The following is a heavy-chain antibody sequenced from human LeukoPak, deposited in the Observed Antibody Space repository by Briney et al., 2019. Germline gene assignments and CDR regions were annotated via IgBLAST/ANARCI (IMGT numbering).Heavy chain of an antibody. V-gene: IGHV4-59*12. CDR1: GGSIGSYY. CDR2: IYHSGST. Sequence: SETLSLTCTVSGGSIGSYYWSRIRQPPGKGLEWIGYIYHSGSTYYNPSLKSRVTISVDTSKNQFSLKLSSVTAADTAVYYCARGGHMVRFSYFDYWGQGTLVTVSS. CDR3: ARGGHMVRFSYFDY. J-gene: IGHJ4*02. D-gene: IGHD3-10*01.